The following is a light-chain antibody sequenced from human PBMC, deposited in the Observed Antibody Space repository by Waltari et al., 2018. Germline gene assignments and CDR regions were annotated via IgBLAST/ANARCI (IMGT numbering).Light chain of an antibody. V-gene: IGKV3-20*01. Sequence: EIVLTQSPGPLALSPGERATLSCRASQSVGRALAWYQQKPGQAPRLLIYDASSRATGSSDKYSGSGSGTDFSLTISRVEPEDFAVYFCQMYVRLPVTFGQGTKVEVK. J-gene: IGKJ1*01. CDR2: DAS. CDR1: QSVGRA. CDR3: QMYVRLPVT.